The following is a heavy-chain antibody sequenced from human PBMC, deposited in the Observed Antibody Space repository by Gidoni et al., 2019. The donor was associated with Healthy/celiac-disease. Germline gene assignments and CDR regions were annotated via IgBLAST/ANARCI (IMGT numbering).Heavy chain of an antibody. Sequence: QVQMQESGPGLVKPSETLSLTCPVSGGPISCYYWSWIRQPPGKGLEWVGYIYYSGSTNYNPSLKSRVTISVDTSKNQFSLKLSSVTAADTAVYYCARGEAIAAREAYYFDYWGQGTLVTVSS. CDR2: IYYSGST. CDR1: GGPISCYY. D-gene: IGHD6-6*01. J-gene: IGHJ4*02. CDR3: ARGEAIAAREAYYFDY. V-gene: IGHV4-59*01.